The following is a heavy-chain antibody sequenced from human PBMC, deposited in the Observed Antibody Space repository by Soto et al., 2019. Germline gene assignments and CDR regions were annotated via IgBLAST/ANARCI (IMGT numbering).Heavy chain of an antibody. CDR3: ASERPDGSRLDP. CDR2: IYYSGST. D-gene: IGHD6-13*01. Sequence: QVQLQESGPGLVKPSQTLSLTCTVSGGSISSGDYYWSWIRQPPGKGLGWIGYIYYSGSTYYNPSPMRRVTISVDTSTNQFSRKLSSVTAADTAVYYCASERPDGSRLDPWGQGTLVTVSS. J-gene: IGHJ5*02. V-gene: IGHV4-30-4*01. CDR1: GGSISSGDYY.